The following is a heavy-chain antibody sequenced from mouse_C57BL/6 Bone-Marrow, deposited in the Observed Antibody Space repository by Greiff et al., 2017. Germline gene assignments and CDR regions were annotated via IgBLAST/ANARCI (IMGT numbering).Heavy chain of an antibody. Sequence: EVQLQQSGAELVRPGASVKLSCTASGFNIKDDYMHWVKQRPEQGLEWIGWIDPENGDTEYASKFQGKATITADTSSNTAYLQLSSLTSEDTAVYYWTTGLWFAYWGQGTLVTVSA. D-gene: IGHD2-13*01. CDR3: TTGLWFAY. CDR2: IDPENGDT. CDR1: GFNIKDDY. V-gene: IGHV14-4*01. J-gene: IGHJ3*01.